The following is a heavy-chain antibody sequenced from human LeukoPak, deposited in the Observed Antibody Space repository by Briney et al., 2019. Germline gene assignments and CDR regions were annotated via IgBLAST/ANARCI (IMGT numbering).Heavy chain of an antibody. CDR3: VTAPYGDYYYYMDV. V-gene: IGHV3-7*03. CDR1: GFTFSSYW. Sequence: GGSLRLSCTASGFTFSSYWMSWVRQAPGKGLEWVANIKKDGSEKYYVDSVKGRFTISRDNAKTSLYLQMNSLRAEDTAVYYCVTAPYGDYYYYMDVWGKGTTVTISS. D-gene: IGHD4-17*01. CDR2: IKKDGSEK. J-gene: IGHJ6*03.